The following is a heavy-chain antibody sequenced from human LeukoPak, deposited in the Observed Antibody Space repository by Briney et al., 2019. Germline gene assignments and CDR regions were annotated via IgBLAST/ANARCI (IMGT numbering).Heavy chain of an antibody. CDR3: AKEALSYCSSTSCYLGAFDI. D-gene: IGHD2-2*01. CDR2: ISGSGGST. V-gene: IGHV3-23*01. Sequence: GGSLRLSCAASGFTFSSYAMSWGRQAPGKGLEWVSAISGSGGSTYYTDSVKGRFTISRDNSKNTLYLQMNSLRAEDTAVYYCAKEALSYCSSTSCYLGAFDIWGQGTVVTVSS. CDR1: GFTFSSYA. J-gene: IGHJ3*02.